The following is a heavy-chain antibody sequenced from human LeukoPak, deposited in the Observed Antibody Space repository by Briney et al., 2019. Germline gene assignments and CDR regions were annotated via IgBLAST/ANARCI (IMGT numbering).Heavy chain of an antibody. V-gene: IGHV4-30-2*01. CDR1: GGSISSGGYY. D-gene: IGHD2-2*02. CDR2: IYHSGST. J-gene: IGHJ4*02. Sequence: SETLSLTCTVSGGSISSGGYYWSWIRQPPGKGLEWIGYIYHSGSTYYNPSLKSRVTISVDRSKNQFSLKLSSVTAADTAVYYCARGLDCSSTSCYRFDYWGQGTLVTVSS. CDR3: ARGLDCSSTSCYRFDY.